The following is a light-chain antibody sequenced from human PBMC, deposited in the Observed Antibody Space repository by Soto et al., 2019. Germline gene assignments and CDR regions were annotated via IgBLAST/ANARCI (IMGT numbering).Light chain of an antibody. CDR1: RDISSS. Sequence: DVQMTQSPSSLSASVGDRVTITCRASRDISSSLAWYQQKPGNVPKLLIYAASTLNAGVQSRFSGSGSGTFFTLTINSLQPEDVATYYCQKYNSAPNTFGRGTRLEIK. J-gene: IGKJ2*01. CDR2: AAS. CDR3: QKYNSAPNT. V-gene: IGKV1-27*01.